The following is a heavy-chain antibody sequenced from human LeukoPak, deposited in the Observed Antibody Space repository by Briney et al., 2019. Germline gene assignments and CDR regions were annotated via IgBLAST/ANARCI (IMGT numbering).Heavy chain of an antibody. V-gene: IGHV1-2*02. CDR2: INPNSGGT. D-gene: IGHD3-22*01. J-gene: IGHJ5*02. CDR1: GYTFTGYY. Sequence: ASVKVSCKASGYTFTGYYMHWVRQAPGQGLEWMGWINPNSGGTNYAQKFQGRVTMTRDTSTSTVYMELSSLRSEDTAVYYCAREGYYYDSFNWFDPWGQGTLVTVSS. CDR3: AREGYYYDSFNWFDP.